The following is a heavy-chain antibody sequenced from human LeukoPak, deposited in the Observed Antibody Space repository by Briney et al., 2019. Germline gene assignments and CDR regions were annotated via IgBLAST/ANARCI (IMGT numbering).Heavy chain of an antibody. D-gene: IGHD3-10*01. CDR1: GFTFSSYG. CDR3: ARTGYGSGSSYYMDV. Sequence: GGSLRLSCAASGFTFSSYGMHWVRQAPGKGLEWVAFIRYDGSNKYYADSVKGRFTISRDNSKNTLYLQMNSLRAEDTAVYYCARTGYGSGSSYYMDVWGKGTTVTVSS. J-gene: IGHJ6*03. CDR2: IRYDGSNK. V-gene: IGHV3-30*02.